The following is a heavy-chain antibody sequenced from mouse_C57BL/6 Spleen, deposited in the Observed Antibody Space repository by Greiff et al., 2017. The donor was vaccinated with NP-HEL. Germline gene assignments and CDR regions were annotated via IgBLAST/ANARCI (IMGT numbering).Heavy chain of an antibody. D-gene: IGHD1-1*02. J-gene: IGHJ2*01. CDR1: GFTFSSYG. V-gene: IGHV5-6*01. CDR3: ARLVYYFDY. CDR2: ISSGGSYT. Sequence: EVMLVESGGDLVKPGGSLKLSCAASGFTFSSYGMSWVRQTPDKRLEWVATISSGGSYTYYPDSVKGRFTISRDNAKNTLYLQMSSLKSEDTAMYYWARLVYYFDYWGQGTTLTVSS.